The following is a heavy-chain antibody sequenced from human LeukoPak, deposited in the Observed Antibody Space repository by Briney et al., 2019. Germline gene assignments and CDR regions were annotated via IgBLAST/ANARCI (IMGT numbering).Heavy chain of an antibody. J-gene: IGHJ4*02. V-gene: IGHV4-59*01. CDR2: IYYSGST. D-gene: IGHD3-10*01. CDR3: AKASQGRHYYGSGTTFDY. Sequence: SETLSLTCTVSGGSISSYYWSWIRQPPGKGLEWIGYIYYSGSTNYNPSLKSRVTISVDTSKNQFSLKLSSVTAADTAVYYCAKASQGRHYYGSGTTFDYWGQGTLVTVSS. CDR1: GGSISSYY.